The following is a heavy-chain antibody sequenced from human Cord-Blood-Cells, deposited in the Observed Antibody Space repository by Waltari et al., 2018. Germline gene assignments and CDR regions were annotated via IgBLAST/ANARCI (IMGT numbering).Heavy chain of an antibody. V-gene: IGHV4-34*01. J-gene: IGHJ5*02. CDR3: ARGRRIAAAGRLDP. D-gene: IGHD6-13*01. CDR1: GGSFSGYY. CDR2: INHSGST. Sequence: QVQLQQWGAGLLKPSETLSLTCAVYGGSFSGYYWSWIRQPPGKGPEWIGEINHSGSTNYNPSLKSRVTISVDTSKNQFSLKLSSVTAADTAVYYCARGRRIAAAGRLDPWGQGTLVTVSS.